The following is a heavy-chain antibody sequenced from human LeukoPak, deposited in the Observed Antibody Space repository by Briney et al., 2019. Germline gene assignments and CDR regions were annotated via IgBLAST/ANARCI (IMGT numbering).Heavy chain of an antibody. CDR2: IQSGGTI. CDR3: VREMTGGYFDS. J-gene: IGHJ4*02. V-gene: IGHV3-66*01. Sequence: GGSLRLSCAASGFTFSSYSMNWVRQAPGKGLEWVSAIQSGGTIYYGDSVKGRFTISRDNSKNTLYLQMNSLRVEDTAVYYCVREMTGGYFDSWGQGTLVTVSS. CDR1: GFTFSSYS.